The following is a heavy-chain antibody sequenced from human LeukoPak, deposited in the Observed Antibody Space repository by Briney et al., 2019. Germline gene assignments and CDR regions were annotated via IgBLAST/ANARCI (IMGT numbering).Heavy chain of an antibody. D-gene: IGHD3-22*01. J-gene: IGHJ6*02. Sequence: ASVKVSCKASGGTFSSYAISWVRQAPGQGLEWMGGIIPIFGTASYAQKFQGGVTITADESTSTAYMELSSLRSEDTAVYYCARWMVISFFYYYGTDVWGQGTTVTVSS. CDR1: GGTFSSYA. CDR3: ARWMVISFFYYYGTDV. CDR2: IIPIFGTA. V-gene: IGHV1-69*01.